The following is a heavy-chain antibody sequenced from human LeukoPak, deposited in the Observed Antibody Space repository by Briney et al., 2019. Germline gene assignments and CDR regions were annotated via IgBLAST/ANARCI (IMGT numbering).Heavy chain of an antibody. Sequence: GGSLRLSCVASGFSFSSYSMHWVRQAPGKWLEWVAVMSYDRTTTFYGDSVEGRFTISRDNSKNTLYLQMNSLRPEDTAVYYCAREVTSIFDIDYWGQGTLVTVSS. V-gene: IGHV3-30*04. CDR1: GFSFSSYS. CDR3: AREVTSIFDIDY. D-gene: IGHD3-3*02. CDR2: MSYDRTTT. J-gene: IGHJ4*02.